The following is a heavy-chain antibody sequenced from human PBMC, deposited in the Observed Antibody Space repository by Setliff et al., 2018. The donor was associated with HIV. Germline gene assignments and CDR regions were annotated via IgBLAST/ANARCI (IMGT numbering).Heavy chain of an antibody. Sequence: SVKVSCKASGGTFSDSAINWVRQAPGQGLEWMGRIIPVFGTANYAPKFPDRVTITADKSTGTAYLELSSLRSDDTAVYYCAKEVATTYYYRHMDVWGTG. D-gene: IGHD5-12*01. J-gene: IGHJ6*03. CDR1: GGTFSDSA. CDR3: AKEVATTYYYRHMDV. CDR2: IIPVFGTA. V-gene: IGHV1-69*06.